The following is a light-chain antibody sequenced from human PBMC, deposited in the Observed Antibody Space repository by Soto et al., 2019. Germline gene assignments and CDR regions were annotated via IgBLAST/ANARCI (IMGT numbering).Light chain of an antibody. CDR1: SSDVGGYSY. V-gene: IGLV2-14*01. Sequence: QSALTQPASVSGSPGQSIAISCTGTSSDVGGYSYVSWYQQQPGKAPKLVISDVSNRPSGVSDRFSGSKSGNTASLTLSGLQTEDEADYYCASYTTSSTYVFGTGTKLTV. CDR2: DVS. CDR3: ASYTTSSTYV. J-gene: IGLJ1*01.